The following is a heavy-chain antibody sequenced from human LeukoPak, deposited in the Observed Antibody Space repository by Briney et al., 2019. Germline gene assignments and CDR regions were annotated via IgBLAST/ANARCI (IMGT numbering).Heavy chain of an antibody. CDR1: GFTLRPYA. CDR3: ARMATGAAGGALDV. V-gene: IGHV3-64*02. Sequence: GGSLRLACAASGFTLRPYAMPWVRQAPGKGLEYVASISGDGGTISYPDSVKGRFAISRDNSKNTVYLQMGRLRTEDMGVYYCARMATGAAGGALDVWGQGTTVIVS. J-gene: IGHJ6*02. D-gene: IGHD1-1*01. CDR2: ISGDGGTI.